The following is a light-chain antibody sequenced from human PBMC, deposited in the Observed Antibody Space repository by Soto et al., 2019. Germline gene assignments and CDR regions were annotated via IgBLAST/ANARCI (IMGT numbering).Light chain of an antibody. V-gene: IGKV3-20*01. CDR2: GAS. Sequence: EIVLTQAPGTLSMSPGERATLSCRASQSVSSSYLAWYQQKPGQAPRLRIYGASSRATGIPDRFSGSGSGTDFTLTISRLAPEDFAVYYCQQYGSSPRAFGQGTKV. CDR3: QQYGSSPRA. J-gene: IGKJ1*01. CDR1: QSVSSSY.